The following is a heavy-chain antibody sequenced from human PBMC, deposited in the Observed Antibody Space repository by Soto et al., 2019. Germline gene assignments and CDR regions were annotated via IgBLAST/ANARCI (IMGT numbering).Heavy chain of an antibody. CDR3: ASTYCSSTSCPYYYYGMDV. D-gene: IGHD2-2*01. J-gene: IGHJ6*02. CDR2: IDPSDSYT. V-gene: IGHV5-10-1*01. CDR1: GYSFTSYW. Sequence: GESLKISCKGSGYSFTSYWISWVRQMPGKGLEWMGRIDPSDSYTNYSPSFQGHVTISADKCISTAYLQWSSLKASDTAMYYCASTYCSSTSCPYYYYGMDVWGQGTTVTVSS.